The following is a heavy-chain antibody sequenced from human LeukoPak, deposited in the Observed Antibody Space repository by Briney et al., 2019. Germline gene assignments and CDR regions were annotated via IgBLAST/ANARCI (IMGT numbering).Heavy chain of an antibody. Sequence: ASVKVSCKASGYIFPNYGISWVRQAPGQGPEWLGWISAYNGNANYAQKLQGRVTLATDSATTTAYMELRSLRSEDTAIYYCSRAGGVAVAGDYWGQGALVSVSS. D-gene: IGHD3-16*01. CDR3: SRAGGVAVAGDY. J-gene: IGHJ4*02. CDR2: ISAYNGNA. V-gene: IGHV1-18*01. CDR1: GYIFPNYG.